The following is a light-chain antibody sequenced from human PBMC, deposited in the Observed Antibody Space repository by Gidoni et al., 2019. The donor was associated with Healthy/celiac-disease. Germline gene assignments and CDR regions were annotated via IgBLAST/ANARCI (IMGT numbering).Light chain of an antibody. V-gene: IGKV3-15*01. J-gene: IGKJ1*01. CDR3: QQYNNWWT. Sequence: EIVMTQSPATLSVYPGERATLSCRASQIVSSNLAWYQQKPGQATRLLIYGASPRATGIPARFSGSGSRTEFPLTISSLQSEDFAVYYCQQYNNWWTFGQGTKVEIK. CDR2: GAS. CDR1: QIVSSN.